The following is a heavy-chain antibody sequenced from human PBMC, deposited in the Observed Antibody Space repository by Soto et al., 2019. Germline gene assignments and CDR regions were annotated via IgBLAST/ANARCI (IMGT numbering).Heavy chain of an antibody. Sequence: GGSLRLSCAASGFTFSSYSMNWVRQAPGKGLEWVSYISSSSSTIYYADSVKGRFTISRDNAKNSLYLQMNSLRAEDTALYYCAGGYSYGYYLGWFDPCGQGSLVTVSS. D-gene: IGHD5-18*01. CDR2: ISSSSSTI. CDR3: AGGYSYGYYLGWFDP. CDR1: GFTFSSYS. V-gene: IGHV3-48*04. J-gene: IGHJ5*02.